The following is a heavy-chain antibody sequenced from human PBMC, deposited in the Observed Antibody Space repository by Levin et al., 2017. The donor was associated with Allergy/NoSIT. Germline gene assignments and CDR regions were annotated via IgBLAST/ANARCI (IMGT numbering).Heavy chain of an antibody. V-gene: IGHV3-72*01. J-gene: IGHJ3*02. Sequence: SGGSLRLSCAASGFIFSDHYMDWVRQAPGKGLEWVGRTRNKANSYTTEYAASVKGRFTISRDDSQSSLYLQMNSLKTEDTAVYYCARRIVTTGGSETFDIWGQGTMVTVSS. CDR1: GFIFSDHY. D-gene: IGHD5-12*01. CDR3: ARRIVTTGGSETFDI. CDR2: TRNKANSYTT.